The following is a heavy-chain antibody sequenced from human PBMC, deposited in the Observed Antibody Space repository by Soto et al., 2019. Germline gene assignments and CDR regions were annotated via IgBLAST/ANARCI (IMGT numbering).Heavy chain of an antibody. Sequence: LGTHFLPCTVSCWSISSFFWSWIRQPPGKGLEWIGYIYYSGSTNYNPSLKSRVTISVDTSKNQFSLKLSSVTAADTAVYYCARTLYGYFDYWGQGTLVTVSS. J-gene: IGHJ4*02. V-gene: IGHV4-59*08. CDR3: ARTLYGYFDY. CDR1: CWSISSFF. CDR2: IYYSGST. D-gene: IGHD3-16*01.